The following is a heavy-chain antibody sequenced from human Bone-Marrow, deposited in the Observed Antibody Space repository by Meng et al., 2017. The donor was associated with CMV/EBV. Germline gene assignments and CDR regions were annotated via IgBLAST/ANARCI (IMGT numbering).Heavy chain of an antibody. CDR3: ARDAYYDSSGYRYYYGMDV. D-gene: IGHD3-22*01. CDR2: INAGNGHT. Sequence: FTGYAMHLVRQAPGQRLEWVGWINAGNGHTKYSQKFQGKVTITRDASARTAYMELSSLSSAAPAVYYCARDAYYDSSGYRYYYGMDVWGQGTTVTVSS. CDR1: FTGYA. J-gene: IGHJ6*02. V-gene: IGHV1-3*01.